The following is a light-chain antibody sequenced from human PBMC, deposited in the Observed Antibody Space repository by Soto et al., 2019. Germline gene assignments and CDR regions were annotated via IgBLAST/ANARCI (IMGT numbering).Light chain of an antibody. CDR2: GAS. J-gene: IGKJ1*01. V-gene: IGKV3-20*01. Sequence: EIVLTQSPGTLSLSPGERATLSCRASQSISSSYLAWCQQKPGQAPRLLIYGASSRATGSPDRFSGSGSGTDFTLAISRLEPEDFAVYYCQQYGSSPPWTFGQGTRVDI. CDR1: QSISSSY. CDR3: QQYGSSPPWT.